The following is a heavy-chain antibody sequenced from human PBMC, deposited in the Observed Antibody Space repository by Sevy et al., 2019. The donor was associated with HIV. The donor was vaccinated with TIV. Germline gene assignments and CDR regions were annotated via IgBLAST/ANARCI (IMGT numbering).Heavy chain of an antibody. D-gene: IGHD2-15*01. J-gene: IGHJ5*02. CDR2: IYYTGNT. Sequence: SETLSLTCIVSVDSVTSSPHYWTWIRQPPGKGLEWIAYIYYTGNTNYNPSLRDRVTISVDISKNQFSLKLSSVTAADTAVYYCARVVGESCSGGTCSGWFDPWGQGTQVTVSS. CDR3: ARVVGESCSGGTCSGWFDP. CDR1: VDSVTSSPHY. V-gene: IGHV4-61*01.